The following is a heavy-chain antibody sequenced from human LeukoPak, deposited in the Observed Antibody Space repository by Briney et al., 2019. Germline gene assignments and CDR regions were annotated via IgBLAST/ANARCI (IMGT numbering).Heavy chain of an antibody. CDR3: ASVDDIEVVSAEYFQH. D-gene: IGHD2-21*01. V-gene: IGHV1-69*13. CDR2: IIPIFGTA. CDR1: GGTFSSYA. J-gene: IGHJ1*01. Sequence: ASVKVSCKASGGTFSSYAISWVRQAPGQGLEWMGGIIPIFGTANYAQKFQGRVTITADESTSTAYMELSSLRSEDTAVYYCASVDDIEVVSAEYFQHWGQGTLVTVSS.